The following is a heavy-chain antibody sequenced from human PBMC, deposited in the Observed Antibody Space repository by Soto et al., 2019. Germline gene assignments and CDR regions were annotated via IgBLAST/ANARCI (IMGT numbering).Heavy chain of an antibody. CDR3: ARPRLWISSSGPFGMDV. J-gene: IGHJ6*01. Sequence: AEPLDLARPVSGASMTKNRHYWAWIRQPTGKGLEWIATTFYSGNTYYNPSLKSRVTVSVATSNNQFSLKLSSVTAADSAVYFCARPRLWISSSGPFGMDVGGQGTTVT. CDR1: GASMTKNRHY. V-gene: IGHV4-39*01. CDR2: TFYSGNT. D-gene: IGHD6-6*01.